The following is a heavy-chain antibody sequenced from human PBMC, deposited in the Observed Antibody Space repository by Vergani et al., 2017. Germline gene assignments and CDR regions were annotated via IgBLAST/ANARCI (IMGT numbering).Heavy chain of an antibody. CDR2: IYTSGST. D-gene: IGHD3-3*01. J-gene: IGHJ5*02. V-gene: IGHV4-4*07. CDR3: ARVLNDFWSGYYPWFDP. Sequence: QVQLQESGPGLVKPSETLSLTCTVSGGSISSYYWSWIRQPAGKGLEWIGRIYTSGSTNYNPSLKSRVTMSVDTSKNQFSLKLSSVTAADTAVYYCARVLNDFWSGYYPWFDPWGQGTLVTVSS. CDR1: GGSISSYY.